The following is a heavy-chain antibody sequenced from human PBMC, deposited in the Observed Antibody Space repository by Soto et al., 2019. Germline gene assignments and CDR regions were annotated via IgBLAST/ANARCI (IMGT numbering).Heavy chain of an antibody. V-gene: IGHV3-33*01. J-gene: IGHJ4*02. D-gene: IGHD2-15*01. CDR1: EFTFNVFV. CDR2: VWNDGSSK. CDR3: ARDIYVVVVAATGPDY. Sequence: GGSLRLSCVASEFTFNVFVMHWVRQAPGKGLEWVAVVWNDGSSKNYADSVKGRFTISRDNSKNTLYLQMNSLRAEDTAVYYCARDIYVVVVAATGPDYWGQGTLVTVSS.